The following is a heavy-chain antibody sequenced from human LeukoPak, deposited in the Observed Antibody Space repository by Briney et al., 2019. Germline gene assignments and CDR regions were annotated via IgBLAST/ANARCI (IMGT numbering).Heavy chain of an antibody. V-gene: IGHV4-34*01. J-gene: IGHJ4*02. CDR3: ARGRYVTTRGGAAAGFLDY. CDR2: INHSGST. D-gene: IGHD6-13*01. CDR1: GGSFSGYY. Sequence: TSETLSLTCAVYGGSFSGYYWSWIRQPPGKGLEWIGEINHSGSTNYNPSLKSRVTISVDRSKNQFSLRLSSVTAADTAVYYCARGRYVTTRGGAAAGFLDYWGQGTLVTVST.